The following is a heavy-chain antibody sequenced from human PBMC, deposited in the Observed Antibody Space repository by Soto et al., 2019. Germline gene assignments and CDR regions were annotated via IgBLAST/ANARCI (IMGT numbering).Heavy chain of an antibody. CDR1: GGSISNYY. CDR2: IYYSGST. J-gene: IGHJ3*02. D-gene: IGHD3-10*01. Sequence: SETLSLTCTVSGGSISNYYWSWIRQPPGKGLEWIGYIYYSGSTNCNPSLKSRVTISVDTSKNQFSLKLSSVTAADTAVYYCARRWGGTFDIWGQGTMVTVSS. CDR3: ARRWGGTFDI. V-gene: IGHV4-59*08.